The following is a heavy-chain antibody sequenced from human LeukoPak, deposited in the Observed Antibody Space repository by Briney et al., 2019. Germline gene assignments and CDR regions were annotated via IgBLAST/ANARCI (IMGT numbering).Heavy chain of an antibody. V-gene: IGHV4-59*02. Sequence: SETLSLTCTVSGDFVTSYYGNGLRQPPGKGPEWIGYIHQSGSTNNNPSLRSRVTMSVDTSRNQFSLDLISVTAADTAVYYCVGWNDGNHHLDCWGQGTLVTVSA. CDR3: VGWNDGNHHLDC. CDR2: IHQSGST. CDR1: GDFVTSYY. D-gene: IGHD1-1*01. J-gene: IGHJ4*02.